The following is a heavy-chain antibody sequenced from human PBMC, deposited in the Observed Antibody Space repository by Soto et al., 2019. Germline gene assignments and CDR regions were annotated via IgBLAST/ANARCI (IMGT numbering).Heavy chain of an antibody. Sequence: QVQLVESGGGVVQPGRSLRLSCAGSGFTFSAYGMDWVRQAPGKGLEWVAVISYDGSNKYYADSVKGRFTISRVNSTNTLYLQLNSLRAEDTAVYYCAKDRMGAGVRGYFDYWGQGTLVTVSS. D-gene: IGHD3-10*01. V-gene: IGHV3-30*18. CDR2: ISYDGSNK. CDR3: AKDRMGAGVRGYFDY. J-gene: IGHJ4*02. CDR1: GFTFSAYG.